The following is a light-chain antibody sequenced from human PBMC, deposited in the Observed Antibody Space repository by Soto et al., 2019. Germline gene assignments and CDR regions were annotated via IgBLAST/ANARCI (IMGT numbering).Light chain of an antibody. CDR2: DAS. CDR1: QSVSSY. J-gene: IGKJ5*01. V-gene: IGKV3-11*01. CDR3: QQRSNWPIT. Sequence: EIVLTQPPATLSLSPGESATLSCRASQSVSSYLAWYQQKPGQAPTLLIYDASNRTTGIPARFSGSGSGTDFTLTISSLEPEDFAVYYCQQRSNWPITFGQGTRLEIK.